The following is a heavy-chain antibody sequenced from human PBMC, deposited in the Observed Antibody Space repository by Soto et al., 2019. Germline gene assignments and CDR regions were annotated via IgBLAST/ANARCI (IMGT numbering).Heavy chain of an antibody. J-gene: IGHJ4*02. CDR1: GGSVSSGSYY. D-gene: IGHD4-17*01. CDR2: IYYSGST. CDR3: ARECYGGNAEGMDY. Sequence: SETLSLTCTVSGGSVSSGSYYWSWIRQPPGKGLEWIGYIYYSGSTNYNPSLKSRVTISVDTSKNQFSLKLSSVTAADTAVYYCARECYGGNAEGMDYWGLGTLVTVSS. V-gene: IGHV4-61*01.